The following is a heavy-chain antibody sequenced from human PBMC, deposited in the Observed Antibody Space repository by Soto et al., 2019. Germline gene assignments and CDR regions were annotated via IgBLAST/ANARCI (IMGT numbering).Heavy chain of an antibody. CDR1: GVTVSNNY. CDR3: ASNMPVTTLGY. CDR2: IYSGGNT. V-gene: IGHV3-66*01. J-gene: IGHJ4*02. D-gene: IGHD4-17*01. Sequence: EVQLVESGGGLVQPGGSLRLSCAASGVTVSNNYMSWVRQAPGKGLEWVSVIYSGGNTKYADSVKGRFSTSRDSSQNTLYLHMNSLRAEDTAVYYCASNMPVTTLGYWGQGTLVTGSS.